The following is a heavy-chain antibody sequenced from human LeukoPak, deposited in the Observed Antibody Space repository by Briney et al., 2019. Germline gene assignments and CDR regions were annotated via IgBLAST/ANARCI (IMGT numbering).Heavy chain of an antibody. V-gene: IGHV3-23*01. Sequence: QAGGSLRLSCAASGFTFDDYAMHWVRQAPGKGPEWVSAISGSGGSTYYADSVKGRFTISRDNSKNTLYLQMNSLRAEDTAVYYCAKDRHRITIFGALPLHAFDIWGQGTMVTVSS. D-gene: IGHD3-3*01. J-gene: IGHJ3*02. CDR3: AKDRHRITIFGALPLHAFDI. CDR2: ISGSGGST. CDR1: GFTFDDYA.